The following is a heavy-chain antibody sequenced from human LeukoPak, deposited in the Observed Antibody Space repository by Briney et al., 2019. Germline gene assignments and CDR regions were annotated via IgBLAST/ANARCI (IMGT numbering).Heavy chain of an antibody. V-gene: IGHV4-30-4*07. CDR1: GGSISSGGYS. J-gene: IGHJ3*02. Sequence: SQTLSLTCAVSGGSISSGGYSWSWIRQPPGKGLEWIGYINYSGTTYYNPSLKSRVTISLDTSKNQFSLKVTSVTAADTAVYYCAREDDTIADNTFDIWGQGTVVTVSS. CDR2: INYSGTT. CDR3: AREDDTIADNTFDI. D-gene: IGHD6-13*01.